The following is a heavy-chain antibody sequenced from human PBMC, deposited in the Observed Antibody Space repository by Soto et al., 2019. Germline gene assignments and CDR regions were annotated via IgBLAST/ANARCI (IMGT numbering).Heavy chain of an antibody. V-gene: IGHV4-31*03. CDR2: IYYSGST. CDR3: ARDGLEGLDV. CDR1: GGSISSGGYY. D-gene: IGHD4-17*01. Sequence: SETLSLTCTVSGGSISSGGYYWSWIRQHPGKGLEWIGYIYYSGSTYYNPSLKSRVTISVDTSKNQFSLKLSSVTAADTAVYYGARDGLEGLDVWGQGTTVTVSS. J-gene: IGHJ6*02.